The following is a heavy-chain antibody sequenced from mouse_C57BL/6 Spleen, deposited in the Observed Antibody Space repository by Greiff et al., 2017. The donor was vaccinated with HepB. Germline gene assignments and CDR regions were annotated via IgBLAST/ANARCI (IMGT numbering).Heavy chain of an antibody. D-gene: IGHD2-1*01. CDR2: INPGSGGT. J-gene: IGHJ4*01. Sequence: QVQLQQSGAELVRPGTSVKVSCKASGYAFTNYLIEWVKQRPGQGLEWIGVINPGSGGTNYNEKFKGKATLTADKSSSTAYMQLSSLTSEDSAVYFCAGGRGNYEDYAMDYWGPGTSVTVSS. V-gene: IGHV1-54*01. CDR1: GYAFTNYL. CDR3: AGGRGNYEDYAMDY.